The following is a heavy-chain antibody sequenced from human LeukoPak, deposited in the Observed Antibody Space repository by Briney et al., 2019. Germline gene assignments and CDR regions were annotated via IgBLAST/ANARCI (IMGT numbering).Heavy chain of an antibody. J-gene: IGHJ4*02. Sequence: PGRSLRLSCAASGFTFSSYAMHWVRQAPGKGLEWVAVISYGGSNKYYADSVRGRFTISRDNSKNTLYLQMNSLGAEDTAVYYCARGGSYGYLLEIDYWGQGTLVTVSS. CDR1: GFTFSSYA. CDR3: ARGGSYGYLLEIDY. CDR2: ISYGGSNK. D-gene: IGHD5-18*01. V-gene: IGHV3-30*04.